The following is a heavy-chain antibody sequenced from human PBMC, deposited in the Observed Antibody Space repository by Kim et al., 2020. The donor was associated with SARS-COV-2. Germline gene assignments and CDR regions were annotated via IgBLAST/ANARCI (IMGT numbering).Heavy chain of an antibody. CDR3: ARDRYSSSWYRDWYFDL. V-gene: IGHV3-21*01. J-gene: IGHJ2*01. Sequence: SGKGRFTISRDNAKNSLYLQMNSLRAEDTAVYYCARDRYSSSWYRDWYFDLWGRGTLVTVSS. D-gene: IGHD6-13*01.